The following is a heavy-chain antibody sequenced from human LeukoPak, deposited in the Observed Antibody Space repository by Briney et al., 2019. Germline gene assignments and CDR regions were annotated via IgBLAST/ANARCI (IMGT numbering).Heavy chain of an antibody. Sequence: GGSLRLSCAASGFTVSSNYMSWGRQAPGKGLEWVSVIYSGGSTYYADSVKGRFTISRDNSKNTLYLQMNSLRADDTAVYYCARGFPGYCFDYWGQGTLVTVSS. CDR2: IYSGGST. J-gene: IGHJ4*02. CDR1: GFTVSSNY. D-gene: IGHD6-13*01. CDR3: ARGFPGYCFDY. V-gene: IGHV3-53*01.